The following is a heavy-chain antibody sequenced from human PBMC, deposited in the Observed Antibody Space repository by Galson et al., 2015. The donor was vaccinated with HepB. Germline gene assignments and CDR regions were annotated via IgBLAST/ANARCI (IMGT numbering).Heavy chain of an antibody. CDR2: IYHSGNT. V-gene: IGHV4-30-2*06. D-gene: IGHD4-23*01. Sequence: TLSLTCAVSGGSISGGSYFWRWIRQSPGKGLEWIGYIYHSGNTYYNPSLRSRVTISGDRSKNQFSLKLSSVTAADTAVYYCARGYLVVTPFFDQWGQGTLVTVSS. CDR3: ARGYLVVTPFFDQ. CDR1: GGSISGGSYF. J-gene: IGHJ4*02.